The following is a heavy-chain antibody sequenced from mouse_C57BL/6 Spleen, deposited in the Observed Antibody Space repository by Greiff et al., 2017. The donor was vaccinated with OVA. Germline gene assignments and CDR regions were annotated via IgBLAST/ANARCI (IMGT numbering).Heavy chain of an antibody. CDR1: GFTFSDYY. CDR3: ARQEVGYFDV. Sequence: DVKLVESGGGLVQPGGSLKLSCAASGFTFSDYYMYWVRQTPEKRLEWVAYISNGGGSTYYPDTVKGRFTISRDNAKNTLYLQMSRLKSEDTAMYYCARQEVGYFDVWGTGTTVTVSS. J-gene: IGHJ1*03. CDR2: ISNGGGST. V-gene: IGHV5-12*01.